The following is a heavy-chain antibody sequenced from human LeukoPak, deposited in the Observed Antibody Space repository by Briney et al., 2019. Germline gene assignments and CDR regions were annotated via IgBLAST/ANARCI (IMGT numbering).Heavy chain of an antibody. CDR2: IDNVGSSI. Sequence: GGSLRLSCAASGFTFSSYWMHWVRQAPGKGLVWVSRIDNVGSSISYADSVKGRFTISRDNAKNTLYLQMSSLRAEDTAVYYCARDPPAECRGGSCSGRYLYYGMDVWGHGTTVTVSS. CDR1: GFTFSSYW. D-gene: IGHD2-15*01. J-gene: IGHJ6*02. V-gene: IGHV3-74*01. CDR3: ARDPPAECRGGSCSGRYLYYGMDV.